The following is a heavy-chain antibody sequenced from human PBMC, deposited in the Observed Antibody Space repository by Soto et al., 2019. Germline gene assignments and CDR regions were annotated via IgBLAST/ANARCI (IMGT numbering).Heavy chain of an antibody. CDR3: ARDGVIAVAGTPEISVYGMDV. Sequence: GGSLRLSCAASGFTFSSYAMHWVRQAPGKGLEWVAVISYDGSNKYYADSVKGRFTISRDNSKNTLSLQMNSLRAEDTAVYYCARDGVIAVAGTPEISVYGMDVWGQGTTVTVSS. CDR2: ISYDGSNK. D-gene: IGHD6-19*01. J-gene: IGHJ6*02. V-gene: IGHV3-30-3*01. CDR1: GFTFSSYA.